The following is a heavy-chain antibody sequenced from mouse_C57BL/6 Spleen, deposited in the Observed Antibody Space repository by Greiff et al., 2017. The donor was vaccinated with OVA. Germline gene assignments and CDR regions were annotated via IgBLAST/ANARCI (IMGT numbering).Heavy chain of an antibody. CDR1: GFTFSSYA. Sequence: EVKVVESGEGLVKPGGSLKLSCAASGFTFSSYAMSWVRQTPEKRLEWVAYISSGGDYIYYADTVKGRFTISRDNARNTLYLQMSSLKSEDTAMYYCTRFYYGSSPYAMDYWGQGTSVTVSS. CDR2: ISSGGDYI. D-gene: IGHD1-1*01. CDR3: TRFYYGSSPYAMDY. V-gene: IGHV5-9-1*02. J-gene: IGHJ4*01.